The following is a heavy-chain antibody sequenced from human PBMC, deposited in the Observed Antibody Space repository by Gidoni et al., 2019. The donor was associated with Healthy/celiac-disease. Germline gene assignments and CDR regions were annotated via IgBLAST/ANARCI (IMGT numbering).Heavy chain of an antibody. D-gene: IGHD3-9*01. J-gene: IGHJ6*02. CDR3: ARDRLRYEGTLYYYDYGMDV. CDR1: GFTFSSYS. Sequence: EVQLVESGGGLVQPGGSLRLSCAASGFTFSSYSMNWVRQAPGKGLEWVSYISSSSSTIYYADSVKGRFTIARDNAKNSLYLQMNSLRAEDTAVYYCARDRLRYEGTLYYYDYGMDVWGQGTTVTVSS. CDR2: ISSSSSTI. V-gene: IGHV3-48*04.